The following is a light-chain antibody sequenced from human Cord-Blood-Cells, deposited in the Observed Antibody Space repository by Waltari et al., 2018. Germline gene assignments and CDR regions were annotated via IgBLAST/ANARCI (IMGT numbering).Light chain of an antibody. Sequence: QSALTQPASVSGSPGQSITISCTGTSSDVGGYNYVSWYQQHPGKAPKLMIYDVSNRPSGVSNRFSGSKSGNTASLTISVLQAEDEADYYCSSYTSSSTRVF. V-gene: IGLV2-14*01. CDR2: DVS. CDR1: SSDVGGYNY. J-gene: IGLJ3*02. CDR3: SSYTSSSTRV.